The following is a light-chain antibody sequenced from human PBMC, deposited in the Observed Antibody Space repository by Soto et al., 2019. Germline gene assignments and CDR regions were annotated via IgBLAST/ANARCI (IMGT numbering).Light chain of an antibody. V-gene: IGKV1-39*01. CDR1: QRISTY. CDR2: AAY. J-gene: IGKJ2*01. CDR3: QQSYSTPRT. Sequence: DIQMTQSPSSLSASVGDSVTITCRASQRISTYLNWYQQKPGKAPNLLIYAAYSLQSGVPSRFSGSGSGTDFNPTISSLQPEDFATYYCQQSYSTPRTFGQGTKLEIK.